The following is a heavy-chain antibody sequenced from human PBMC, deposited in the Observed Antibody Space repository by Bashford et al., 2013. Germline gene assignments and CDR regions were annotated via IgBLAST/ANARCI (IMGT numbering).Heavy chain of an antibody. D-gene: IGHD3-3*01. V-gene: IGHV4-39*01. CDR1: GGSIRSSGHY. J-gene: IGHJ5*02. CDR2: IYYSGTT. CDR3: ARGITIFGTAMRFDP. Sequence: SETLSLTCSVSGGSIRSSGHYWTWIRQPPRTGLEWVASIYYSGTTFYKPSLMSRASISLDTSKNQFSLNLTSVTAADTAVYYCARGITIFGTAMRFDPWGPGIPRSTVSS.